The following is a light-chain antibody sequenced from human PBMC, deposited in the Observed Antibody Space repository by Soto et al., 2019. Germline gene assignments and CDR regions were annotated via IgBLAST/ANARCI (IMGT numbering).Light chain of an antibody. J-gene: IGLJ1*01. Sequence: QSVLTQPPSASGSPGQSVTISCTGTSSDVGGYNYVSWYQQHPGKAPKLMIYEVSKRPSGVPDRFSGSKSGNTASLTVSGLQAEDEADYYCSSYAVSHTYVFGTGTKVTVL. CDR2: EVS. V-gene: IGLV2-8*01. CDR1: SSDVGGYNY. CDR3: SSYAVSHTYV.